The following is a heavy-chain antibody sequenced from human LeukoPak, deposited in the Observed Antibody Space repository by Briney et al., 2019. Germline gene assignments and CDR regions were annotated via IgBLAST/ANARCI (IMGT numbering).Heavy chain of an antibody. D-gene: IGHD2-2*01. V-gene: IGHV1-18*01. J-gene: IGHJ3*02. CDR3: ARSTHRDADAFDI. CDR1: GYTFTSYG. Sequence: ASVKVSCKASGYTFTSYGINWVRQPPGQGLEWMGWISSYNGNTNYAQKLQGRVTMTTDTSTSTAYMELRSLRSDDTAAYYCARSTHRDADAFDIWGQGTMVTVSS. CDR2: ISSYNGNT.